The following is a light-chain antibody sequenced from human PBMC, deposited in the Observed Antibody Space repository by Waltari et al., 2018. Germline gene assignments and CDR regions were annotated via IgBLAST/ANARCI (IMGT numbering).Light chain of an antibody. V-gene: IGLV3-1*01. CDR1: KMGDKY. CDR2: QDS. CDR3: QAWDSSYVV. J-gene: IGLJ2*01. Sequence: SYELTQPPSVSVSPGQTDSITCSGNKMGDKYPCWYQQKPGQSPVLVIYQDSKRPSGIPERFSGSNSGNTATLTISGTQAMDEADYYCQAWDSSYVVFGGGTKLTVL.